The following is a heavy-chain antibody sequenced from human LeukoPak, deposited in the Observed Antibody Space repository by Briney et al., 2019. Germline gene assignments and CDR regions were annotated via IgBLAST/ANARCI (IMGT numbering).Heavy chain of an antibody. CDR3: ARHMSVTYDAFDL. CDR2: VFYSGGT. J-gene: IGHJ3*01. V-gene: IGHV4-59*08. D-gene: IGHD2-21*02. CDR1: GGSINSYY. Sequence: PSETLSLTCTVSGGSINSYYWSWIRQPPGKGLEWIGYVFYSGGTLYNPSLESRVTISVDTSKTHFSLELTSVTAADTAVYYCARHMSVTYDAFDLWGRGTMVTVSS.